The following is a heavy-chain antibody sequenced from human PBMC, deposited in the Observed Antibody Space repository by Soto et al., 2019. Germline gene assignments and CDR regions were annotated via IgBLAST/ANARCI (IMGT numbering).Heavy chain of an antibody. CDR3: ANNYGSGSPIPEWGF. D-gene: IGHD3-10*01. V-gene: IGHV3-30*18. CDR1: GFTFSSYG. Sequence: GGSLRLSCAASGFTFSSYGMHWVRQAPGKGLEWVAVISYDGSNKYYADSVKGRFTISRDNSKNTLYPQMNSLRAEDTAVYYCANNYGSGSPIPEWGFWGQGTLVTVSS. J-gene: IGHJ4*02. CDR2: ISYDGSNK.